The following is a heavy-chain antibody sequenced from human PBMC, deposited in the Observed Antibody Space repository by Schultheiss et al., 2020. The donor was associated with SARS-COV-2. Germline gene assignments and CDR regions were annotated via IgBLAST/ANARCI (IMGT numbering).Heavy chain of an antibody. D-gene: IGHD5-18*01. CDR2: ISSDGGNK. V-gene: IGHV3-30*03. J-gene: IGHJ4*02. Sequence: GESLKISCAASGFTFSSYGMHWVRQAPGKGLEWVAVISSDGGNKYSADSVKGRFTISRDNSKNTLYLQMNSLRAEDTAVYYCARIGIQLWPMDYWDQGTLVTVSS. CDR3: ARIGIQLWPMDY. CDR1: GFTFSSYG.